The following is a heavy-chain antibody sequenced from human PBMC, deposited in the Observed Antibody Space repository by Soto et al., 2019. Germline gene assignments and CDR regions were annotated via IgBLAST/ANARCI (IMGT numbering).Heavy chain of an antibody. V-gene: IGHV3-9*01. CDR1: GFTFDDYA. CDR2: ISWNSGSI. J-gene: IGHJ6*02. Sequence: GGSLRLSCAASGFTFDDYAMHWVRQAPGKGLEWVSGISWNSGSIGYADSVKGRFTISRDNAKNSLYLQMNSLRAEDTALYYCAKGQDGPYYYYGMDVWGQGTTVTVSS. CDR3: AKGQDGPYYYYGMDV.